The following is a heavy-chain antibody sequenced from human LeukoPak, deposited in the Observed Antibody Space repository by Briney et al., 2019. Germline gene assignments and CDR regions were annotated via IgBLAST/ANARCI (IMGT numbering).Heavy chain of an antibody. CDR3: ARDVYYYGSGTYFFDY. J-gene: IGHJ4*02. CDR2: IHISGST. Sequence: PQTLSLTCTVDGVSISSYYWSWIRQPAGGGLEWIGRIHISGSTNYNRSLKGGSPMSGDTSKNPFSLRLSSVTAADTAVYYCARDVYYYGSGTYFFDYWGPGTLVTVSP. D-gene: IGHD3-10*01. CDR1: GVSISSYY. V-gene: IGHV4-4*07.